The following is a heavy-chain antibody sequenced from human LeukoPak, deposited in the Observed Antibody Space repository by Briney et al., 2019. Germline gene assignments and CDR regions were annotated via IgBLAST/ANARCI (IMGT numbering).Heavy chain of an antibody. CDR1: GFIFNSYG. J-gene: IGHJ6*03. V-gene: IGHV3-30*02. CDR3: AKNGDRGAYCSGGTCYPYYYYYMDV. Sequence: GGSLRLSCAASGFIFNSYGMHWVRQAPGKGLEWVAFIRYDGSNKYYADSVRGRFTISRDNSRNTLYLQMNSLRAEDTAIYYCAKNGDRGAYCSGGTCYPYYYYYMDVWGKGTTVTISS. D-gene: IGHD2-15*01. CDR2: IRYDGSNK.